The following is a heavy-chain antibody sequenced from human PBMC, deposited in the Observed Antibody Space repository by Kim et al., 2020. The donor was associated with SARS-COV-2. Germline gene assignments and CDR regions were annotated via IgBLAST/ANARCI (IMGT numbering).Heavy chain of an antibody. D-gene: IGHD3-9*01. CDR2: IYYSGST. CDR3: ARRYDILPWDI. V-gene: IGHV4-39*02. CDR1: GDSISSSNYY. Sequence: SETLSLTCTVSGDSISSSNYYWGWIRQPPGKGLEWIGTIYYSGSTYYNPSLKSRVTISVDTSKNHVSLKVSSVTAADTAVYYCARRYDILPWDIWGQGTMVTVSS. J-gene: IGHJ3*02.